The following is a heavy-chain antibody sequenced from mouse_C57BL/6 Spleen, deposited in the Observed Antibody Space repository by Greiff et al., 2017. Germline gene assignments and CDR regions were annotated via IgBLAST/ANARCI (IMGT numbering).Heavy chain of an antibody. V-gene: IGHV14-2*01. CDR1: GFNIKDYY. CDR3: ASGLDYPLFAY. D-gene: IGHD2-4*01. Sequence: VQLKESGAELVKPGASVKLSCTASGFNIKDYYMHWVKQRTEQGLEWIGRIDPEDGETKYAPKFQGKATITADTSSNTAYLQLSSLTSEDTAVYYCASGLDYPLFAYWGQGTLVTVSA. CDR2: IDPEDGET. J-gene: IGHJ3*01.